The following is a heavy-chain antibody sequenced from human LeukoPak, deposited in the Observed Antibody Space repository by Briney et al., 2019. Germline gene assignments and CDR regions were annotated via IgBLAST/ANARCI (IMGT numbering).Heavy chain of an antibody. V-gene: IGHV3-66*01. CDR3: ASDLSTWFD. J-gene: IGHJ4*02. CDR1: GFTFSTSV. Sequence: PGGSLRLSCAASGFTFSTSVMSWVRQAPGMGLEWVSTIYRGGSSFYADSVKGRFTISRDNSKNTLYLQMDSLRAEDTAVYYCASDLSTWFDWGQGTQVTVAS. D-gene: IGHD6-13*01. CDR2: IYRGGSS.